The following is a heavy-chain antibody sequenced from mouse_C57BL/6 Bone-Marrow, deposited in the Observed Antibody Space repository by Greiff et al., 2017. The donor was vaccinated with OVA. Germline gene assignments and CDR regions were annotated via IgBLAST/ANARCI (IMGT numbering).Heavy chain of an antibody. CDR1: GYTFTSYW. CDR3: ARLIYYYGSGYFDV. D-gene: IGHD1-1*01. Sequence: QVQLQQPGAELVKPGASVKLSCKASGYTFTSYWMHWVKQRPGQGLEWIGMIHPNSGSTNYNEKFKSKATLTVDKSSSTAYMQLSSLTSEDSAVCYCARLIYYYGSGYFDVWGTGTTVTVSS. J-gene: IGHJ1*03. CDR2: IHPNSGST. V-gene: IGHV1-64*01.